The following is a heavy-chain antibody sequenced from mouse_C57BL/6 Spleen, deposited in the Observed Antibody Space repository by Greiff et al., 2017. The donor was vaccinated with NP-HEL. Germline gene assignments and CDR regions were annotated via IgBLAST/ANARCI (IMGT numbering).Heavy chain of an antibody. V-gene: IGHV1-69*01. D-gene: IGHD1-1*01. Sequence: QVQLQQPGAELVMPGASVKLSCKASGYTFTSYWMHWVKQRPGQGLEWIGEIDPSDSYTNYNQKFKGKSTLTVDKSSSTAYMQLSSLTSEDSAVYYCARVGTTVPFDYWGQGTTLTVSS. J-gene: IGHJ2*01. CDR3: ARVGTTVPFDY. CDR2: IDPSDSYT. CDR1: GYTFTSYW.